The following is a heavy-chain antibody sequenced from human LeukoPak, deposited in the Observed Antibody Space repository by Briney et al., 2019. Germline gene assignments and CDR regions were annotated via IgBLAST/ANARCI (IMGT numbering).Heavy chain of an antibody. Sequence: PVGSLRLSCVASGFTFRSKWANSVRQAPRKRLVWVARINTDGSIRTYVDSVQGRFTISRDNAKNTVDLQMNSLRVEDSAVYYCVRDFETETTPAGITPGDDFDYWGQGVLVTVSA. CDR2: INTDGSIR. CDR1: GFTFRSKW. V-gene: IGHV3-74*03. D-gene: IGHD1-1*01. CDR3: VRDFETETTPAGITPGDDFDY. J-gene: IGHJ4*02.